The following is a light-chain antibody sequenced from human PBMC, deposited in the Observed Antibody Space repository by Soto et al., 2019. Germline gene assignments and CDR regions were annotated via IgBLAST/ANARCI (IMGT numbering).Light chain of an antibody. CDR3: QQRSNWPAT. J-gene: IGKJ5*01. CDR1: KSVSSY. Sequence: EILLTQSPATLSLSPGERATLSCGASKSVSSYLAWYQQKPGQAPRLLIYDASNRATGIPARFSGSGSGTELTLTISSLEPEDFAVYYCQQRSNWPATFGQGKRLEIK. V-gene: IGKV3-11*01. CDR2: DAS.